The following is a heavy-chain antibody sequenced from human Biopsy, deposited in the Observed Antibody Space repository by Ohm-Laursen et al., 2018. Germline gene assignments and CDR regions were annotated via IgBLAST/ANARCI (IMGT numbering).Heavy chain of an antibody. CDR3: ARDRMVTIITLVRADTFDI. D-gene: IGHD3-10*01. CDR2: VNPNSGAT. J-gene: IGHJ3*02. Sequence: ASVKVSCKTSGYTFTDYSLHWVRQAPRQGLEWMGWVNPNSGATNYAQKFQGRVTMTSDTSISTAYIELRRLISDDTAVYFCARDRMVTIITLVRADTFDIWGQGTLVSVSS. V-gene: IGHV1-2*02. CDR1: GYTFTDYS.